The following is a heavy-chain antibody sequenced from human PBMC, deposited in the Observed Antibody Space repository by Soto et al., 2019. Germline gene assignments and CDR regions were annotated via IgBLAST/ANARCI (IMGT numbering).Heavy chain of an antibody. Sequence: QVQLVESGGGVVQPGRSLRLSCAASGFTFSSYGMHWGRQAPGKGLEWVAVISYDGSNKYYADSVKGRFTISRDNSKNALYLQMNSMRAKDTAVYYCAKGELRLGELSLLDYWGQGTLVTVSS. CDR2: ISYDGSNK. D-gene: IGHD3-16*02. CDR1: GFTFSSYG. V-gene: IGHV3-30*18. J-gene: IGHJ4*02. CDR3: AKGELRLGELSLLDY.